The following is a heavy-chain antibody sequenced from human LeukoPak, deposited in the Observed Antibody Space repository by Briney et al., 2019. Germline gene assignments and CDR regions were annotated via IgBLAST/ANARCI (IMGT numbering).Heavy chain of an antibody. CDR3: ARDRWFGELTPSDY. CDR1: GVTFSSYA. V-gene: IGHV1-69*05. J-gene: IGHJ4*02. D-gene: IGHD3-10*01. Sequence: ASVKVSCKASGVTFSSYAINWVRQAPGQGLEWMGRIIPIFGTANYAQKFQGRVTITTDESTSTAYMELSSLRSEDTAVYYCARDRWFGELTPSDYWGQGTLVTVSP. CDR2: IIPIFGTA.